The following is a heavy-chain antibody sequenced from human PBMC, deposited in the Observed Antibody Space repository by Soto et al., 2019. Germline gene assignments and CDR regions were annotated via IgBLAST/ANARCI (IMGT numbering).Heavy chain of an antibody. Sequence: ASVKVSCNASGYTFTSYAMHWVRQAPGQRLEWMGWINAGNGNTKYPQKFQGRVTITRDTSASTAYMELSSLRSEDTAVYYCARVNLRYWFDPWGQGTLVTVSS. CDR3: ARVNLRYWFDP. V-gene: IGHV1-3*01. CDR2: INAGNGNT. J-gene: IGHJ5*02. CDR1: GYTFTSYA.